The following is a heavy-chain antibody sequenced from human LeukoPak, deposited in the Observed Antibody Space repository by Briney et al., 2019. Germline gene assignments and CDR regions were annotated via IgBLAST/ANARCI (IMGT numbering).Heavy chain of an antibody. J-gene: IGHJ6*02. CDR2: ISGGGGST. CDR3: AKGRGTIRGVLYGMDV. V-gene: IGHV3-23*01. D-gene: IGHD3-16*01. CDR1: GFTFSNNA. Sequence: RSGGSLRLSCAASGFTFSNNALSWVRQAPGKGLEWGSVISGGGGSTYYADSVKGRFTISRDNSKNTLYLQMNSLRAEDTAVYYCAKGRGTIRGVLYGMDVWGQGTTVTVSS.